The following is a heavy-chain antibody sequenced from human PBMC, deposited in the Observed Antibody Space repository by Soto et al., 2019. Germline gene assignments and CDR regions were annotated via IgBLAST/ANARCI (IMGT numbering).Heavy chain of an antibody. CDR2: IYYSGST. J-gene: IGHJ4*02. CDR1: GGSISSYY. Sequence: SETLSLTCTVSGGSISSYYWSWIRQPPGKGLEWIGYIYYSGSTIYNPSLKSRFTISVDTSKNQFSLQLISVTAADTAVYYCARHLGDSSGYYYYFDYWGQGTLVTVSS. V-gene: IGHV4-59*08. D-gene: IGHD3-22*01. CDR3: ARHLGDSSGYYYYFDY.